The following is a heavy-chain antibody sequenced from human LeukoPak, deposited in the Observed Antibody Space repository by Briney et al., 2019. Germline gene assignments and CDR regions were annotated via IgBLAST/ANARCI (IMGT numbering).Heavy chain of an antibody. Sequence: PGGSLRLSCAASGFTFSSYAMSWVRQAPGKGLEWVSAISGSGGSTYYADCVKGGFTIARENSKNTLYLQMNSLRAEDTAVYYCARTPGGGYYPIDYWGQGTLVTVSS. J-gene: IGHJ4*02. V-gene: IGHV3-23*01. CDR3: ARTPGGGYYPIDY. CDR1: GFTFSSYA. CDR2: ISGSGGST. D-gene: IGHD1-26*01.